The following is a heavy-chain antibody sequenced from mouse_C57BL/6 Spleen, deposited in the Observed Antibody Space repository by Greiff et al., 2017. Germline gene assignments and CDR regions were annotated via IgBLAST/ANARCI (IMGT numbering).Heavy chain of an antibody. CDR1: GFTFSSYA. Sequence: EVKLVESGEGLVKPGGSLKLSCAASGFTFSSYAMSWVRQTPEKTLEWVAYISSGGDYIYYADTVKGRFTISRDNARNTLYRQMSSLKSEDTAMYYCTSGKGDFDYWGQGTTLTVSS. CDR3: TSGKGDFDY. V-gene: IGHV5-9-1*02. J-gene: IGHJ2*01. CDR2: ISSGGDYI. D-gene: IGHD2-1*01.